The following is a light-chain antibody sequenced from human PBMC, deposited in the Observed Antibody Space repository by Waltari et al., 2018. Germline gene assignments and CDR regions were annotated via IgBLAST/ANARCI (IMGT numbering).Light chain of an antibody. Sequence: QSLVSQAPSASGTPGQRVTISCSGGGSNIGTNIVSWYQHLPGTAPKLLIYNTHRRPSGVPDRFSGSKSGTSASLAISGLQSEDEANYFCAAWDDTLNGVVFGGGTKLTVL. CDR2: NTH. CDR1: GSNIGTNI. J-gene: IGLJ2*01. CDR3: AAWDDTLNGVV. V-gene: IGLV1-44*01.